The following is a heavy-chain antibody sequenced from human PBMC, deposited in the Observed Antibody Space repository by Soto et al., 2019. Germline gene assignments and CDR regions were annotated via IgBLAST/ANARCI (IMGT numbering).Heavy chain of an antibody. CDR3: ARGDCSGTSCYAFDH. V-gene: IGHV3-33*01. CDR1: GLTFAGYG. CDR2: IWYDGSKK. D-gene: IGHD2-2*01. Sequence: ESGGGVVQPGMSLRLSCVASGLTFAGYGMHWVRQAPGKGLEWVAAIWYDGSKKYYADSVKGRFTISRDNSKSTLYLQMNSLRVEDTAVYYCARGDCSGTSCYAFDHWGQGTLITVSS. J-gene: IGHJ5*02.